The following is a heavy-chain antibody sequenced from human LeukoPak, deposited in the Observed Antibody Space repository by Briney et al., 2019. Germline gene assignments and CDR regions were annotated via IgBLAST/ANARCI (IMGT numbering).Heavy chain of an antibody. V-gene: IGHV4-61*02. CDR2: IYTSGST. Sequence: SETLSLTCTVSGGSISSGSYYWSWIRQPAGKGLEWIGRIYTSGSTNYNPSLKSRVTISVDTSKNQFSLKLSSVTAADTAVYYCARDPTSYCSSTSCPEDAFDIWGQGTMVTVSS. J-gene: IGHJ3*02. D-gene: IGHD2-2*01. CDR1: GGSISSGSYY. CDR3: ARDPTSYCSSTSCPEDAFDI.